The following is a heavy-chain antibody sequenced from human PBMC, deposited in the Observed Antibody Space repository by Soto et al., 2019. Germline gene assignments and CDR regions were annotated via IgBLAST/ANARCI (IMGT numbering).Heavy chain of an antibody. V-gene: IGHV1-69*01. D-gene: IGHD3-10*01. Sequence: QLQLVQSGAEVKRPGSSVKVSCKASGGTFSNYAISWVRQAPGQGLEWMGGIMPILDAVFYAPKFQGRVTITADEYTSTAYMQLSSLRSEDTAMYYCARDRNFYGSGSFSPDFGYWGQGTLVTVSS. CDR1: GGTFSNYA. CDR3: ARDRNFYGSGSFSPDFGY. J-gene: IGHJ4*02. CDR2: IMPILDAV.